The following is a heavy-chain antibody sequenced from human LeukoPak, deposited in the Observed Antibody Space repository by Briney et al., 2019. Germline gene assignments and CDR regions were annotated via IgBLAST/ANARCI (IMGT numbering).Heavy chain of an antibody. J-gene: IGHJ1*01. CDR3: ARGQYNWNDGGYFQH. CDR1: GGSISSGDYY. Sequence: PSQTLSLTCTVSGGSISSGDYYWSWIRQPPGKGLGWIGYIYYSGSTYYNPSLKSRVTISVDTSKNQFSLKLSSVTAADTAVYYCARGQYNWNDGGYFQHWGQGTLVTVSS. V-gene: IGHV4-30-4*01. CDR2: IYYSGST. D-gene: IGHD1-20*01.